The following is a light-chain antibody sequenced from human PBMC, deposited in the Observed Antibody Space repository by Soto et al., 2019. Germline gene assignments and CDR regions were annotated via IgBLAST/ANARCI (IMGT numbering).Light chain of an antibody. J-gene: IGKJ1*01. Sequence: EIVMTQSPGTLSLSPGDTATLSCRASQSLGSDLAWYQQKPGQAPRLLIFGASARPTGIPARISGSGSGTEFTLTIGSLQSEDSAVYYCQQYGSSGTFGQGTKVDIK. V-gene: IGKV3-15*01. CDR3: QQYGSSGT. CDR1: QSLGSD. CDR2: GAS.